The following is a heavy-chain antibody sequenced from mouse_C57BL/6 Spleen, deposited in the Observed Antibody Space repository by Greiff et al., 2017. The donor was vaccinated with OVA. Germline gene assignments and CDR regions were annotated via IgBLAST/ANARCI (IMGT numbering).Heavy chain of an antibody. CDR1: GYTFTSYW. J-gene: IGHJ2*01. V-gene: IGHV1-64*01. CDR2: IHPNSGST. D-gene: IGHD2-4*01. CDR3: ARDEGLRRDYFDY. Sequence: QVQLQQPGAELVKPGASVKLSCKASGYTFTSYWMHWVKQRPGQGLEWIGMIHPNSGSTNYNEKFKSKATLTVDKSSSTAYMQLSSLTSEDSAVYYCARDEGLRRDYFDYWGQGTTLTVSS.